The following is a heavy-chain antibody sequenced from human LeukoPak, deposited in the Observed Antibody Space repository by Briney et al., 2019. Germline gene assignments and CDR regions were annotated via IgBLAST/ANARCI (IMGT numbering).Heavy chain of an antibody. CDR2: IKSKGGGGTR. CDR1: GFTFNNAW. D-gene: IGHD3-22*01. J-gene: IGHJ4*02. Sequence: KAGGSLRLSCEASGFTFNNAWMSWVRQAPGKGLEWVGRIKSKGGGGTRAYGAPVEGRFTISRDDSKNTLYLQMNSLKTEDTGVYYCTTEPLDSSGYYVFDNWGQGTLVTVSS. CDR3: TTEPLDSSGYYVFDN. V-gene: IGHV3-15*01.